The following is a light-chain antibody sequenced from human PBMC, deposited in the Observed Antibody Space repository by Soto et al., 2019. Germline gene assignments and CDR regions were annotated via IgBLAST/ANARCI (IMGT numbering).Light chain of an antibody. CDR1: QSVSGY. Sequence: EIVLTQSPATLSLSPVETATLSCRASQSVSGYIGWYQQKPGQAPRLLIYADSNRATGIPARFGGSGSGTDFTLTISSLEPEDFSVYYCQQRYNWPITFGQGTRLEIK. CDR3: QQRYNWPIT. CDR2: ADS. V-gene: IGKV3-11*01. J-gene: IGKJ5*01.